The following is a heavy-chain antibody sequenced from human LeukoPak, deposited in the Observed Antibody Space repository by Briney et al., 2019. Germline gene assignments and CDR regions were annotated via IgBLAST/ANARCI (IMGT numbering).Heavy chain of an antibody. V-gene: IGHV3-21*06. CDR2: ISSSSKYI. J-gene: IGHJ4*02. CDR1: GFNFSDYN. CDR3: ARVSTAVSLAIDY. Sequence: GGSLRLPCAASGFNFSDYNMNWVRQAPGKGLEWVSVISSSSKYIYYADSVKGRFTISRDNAKNSLYLQMNSLRAGDTAVYYCARVSTAVSLAIDYWGQGTLITVST. D-gene: IGHD6-13*01.